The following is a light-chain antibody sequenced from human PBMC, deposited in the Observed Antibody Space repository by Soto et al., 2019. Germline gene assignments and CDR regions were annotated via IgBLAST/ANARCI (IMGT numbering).Light chain of an antibody. V-gene: IGKV4-1*01. CDR1: QSVLYSSNNKNY. J-gene: IGKJ4*01. CDR2: WAS. CDR3: QQYYSTFLT. Sequence: DIVMTQSPDSLAVSLGERATINCKSSQSVLYSSNNKNYLAWYQQKPGQPPKLLIYWASTRESGVPDRFSGSGSGTDFTLTISSLQAVDVAVYYCQQYYSTFLTFGGGTKVEIK.